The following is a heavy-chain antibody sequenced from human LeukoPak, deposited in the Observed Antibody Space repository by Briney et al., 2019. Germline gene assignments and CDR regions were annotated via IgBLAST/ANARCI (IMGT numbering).Heavy chain of an antibody. V-gene: IGHV3-30-3*01. CDR3: VKDLGSAITSALALDV. D-gene: IGHD2-15*01. CDR2: ISYDGDTK. J-gene: IGHJ6*02. CDR1: GFTSSSYA. Sequence: GGSLRLSCAASGFTSSSYAVHWVRQAPGEGLGWVAGISYDGDTKHYADSVKGRFTISRDNSKNTLYLQMNSLRVEDTAVYYWVKDLGSAITSALALDVWGQGTTVTVSS.